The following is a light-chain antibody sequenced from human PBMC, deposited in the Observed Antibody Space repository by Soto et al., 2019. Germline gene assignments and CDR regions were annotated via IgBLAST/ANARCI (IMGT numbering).Light chain of an antibody. J-gene: IGKJ4*01. CDR3: HQRSNWPLT. Sequence: EVVLTQSPATLSLSPGERATLSCRASQSVTKYLAWYQQKPGQALRLLIYDVSKRATGIPARFSGSGSETDFTLTISSLEPGDFAVYYCHQRSNWPLTFGGGTKLDIK. CDR2: DVS. CDR1: QSVTKY. V-gene: IGKV3-11*01.